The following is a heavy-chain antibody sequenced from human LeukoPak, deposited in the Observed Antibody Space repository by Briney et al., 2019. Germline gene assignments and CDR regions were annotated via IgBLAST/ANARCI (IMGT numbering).Heavy chain of an antibody. Sequence: ASVKVSCKASGYTLTGYYMHWVRQAPGQGLEWMGWINPNSGGTNYAQKFQGRVTMTRDTSISTAYMELSRLRSEDTAVYYCARDPLSDSSTSRGFDYWGQGTLVTVSS. D-gene: IGHD2-2*01. CDR1: GYTLTGYY. J-gene: IGHJ4*02. CDR2: INPNSGGT. V-gene: IGHV1-2*02. CDR3: ARDPLSDSSTSRGFDY.